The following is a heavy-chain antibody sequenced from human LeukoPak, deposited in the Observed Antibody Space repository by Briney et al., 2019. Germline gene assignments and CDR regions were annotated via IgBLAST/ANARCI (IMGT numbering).Heavy chain of an antibody. Sequence: SETLSLTCTVSGGSISSSSYYWGWIRQPPGKGLEWIGSIYYSGSTYYNPSLKSRVTISVDTSKNQFSLKLSSVTAADTAVYYCARVSPTYYDFWSGYYTGYWYFDLWGRGTLVTVSS. V-gene: IGHV4-39*07. CDR2: IYYSGST. CDR1: GGSISSSSYY. CDR3: ARVSPTYYDFWSGYYTGYWYFDL. J-gene: IGHJ2*01. D-gene: IGHD3-3*01.